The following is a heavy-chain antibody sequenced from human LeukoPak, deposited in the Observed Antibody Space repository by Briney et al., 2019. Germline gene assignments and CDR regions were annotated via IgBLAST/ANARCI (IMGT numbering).Heavy chain of an antibody. CDR1: GYSISSGYY. D-gene: IGHD4-23*01. CDR2: IFHSGST. CDR3: ARPLSTVVTQNAFDI. J-gene: IGHJ3*02. Sequence: PSETLSLTCTVSGYSISSGYYWGWIRQPPGKGLEWIASIFHSGSTHYNPSLKSRVTISVDTSKNQFSLKLSSVSAADTAVYYCARPLSTVVTQNAFDIWGQGTMVTVSS. V-gene: IGHV4-38-2*02.